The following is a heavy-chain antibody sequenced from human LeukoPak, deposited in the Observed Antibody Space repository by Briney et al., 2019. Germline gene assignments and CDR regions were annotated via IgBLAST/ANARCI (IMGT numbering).Heavy chain of an antibody. V-gene: IGHV7-4-1*02. CDR3: ARDTPIGSSGYYYYDAFDI. J-gene: IGHJ3*02. CDR2: INTNTGNP. CDR1: GYTFTSYA. D-gene: IGHD3-22*01. Sequence: ASVKVSCKASGYTFTSYAMNWVRQAPGQGLEWMGWINTNTGNPTYAQGFAGRFVFSLDTSVSTAYLQISSLKAEDTAVYYCARDTPIGSSGYYYYDAFDIWGQGTMVTVSS.